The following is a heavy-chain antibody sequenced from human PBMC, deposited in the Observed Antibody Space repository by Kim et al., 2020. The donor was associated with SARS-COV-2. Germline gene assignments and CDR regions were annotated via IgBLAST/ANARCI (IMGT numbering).Heavy chain of an antibody. Sequence: NSGGTNYAQKFQGRVTMTRDTSISTAYMELSRLRSDDTAVYYCARGFGEGWGQGTLVTVSS. J-gene: IGHJ4*02. CDR3: ARGFGEG. D-gene: IGHD3-3*01. CDR2: NSGGT. V-gene: IGHV1-2*02.